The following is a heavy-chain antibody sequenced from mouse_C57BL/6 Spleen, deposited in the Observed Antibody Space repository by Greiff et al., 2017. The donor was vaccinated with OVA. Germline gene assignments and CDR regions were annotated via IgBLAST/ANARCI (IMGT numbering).Heavy chain of an antibody. J-gene: IGHJ1*03. CDR3: ARHTIYDGYYDWYFDV. CDR2: ISGGGGNT. Sequence: DVKLVESGGGLVKPGGSLKLSCAASGFTFSSYTMSWVRQTPEKRLEWVATISGGGGNTYYPDSVKGRFTISRDNAKNTLYLQMSSLRSEDTALYYCARHTIYDGYYDWYFDVWGTGTTVTVSS. CDR1: GFTFSSYT. V-gene: IGHV5-9*01. D-gene: IGHD2-3*01.